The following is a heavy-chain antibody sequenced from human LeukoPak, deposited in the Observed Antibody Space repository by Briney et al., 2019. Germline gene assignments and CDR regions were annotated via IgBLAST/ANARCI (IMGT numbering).Heavy chain of an antibody. CDR3: ARDESVLLADNWFDP. D-gene: IGHD3-10*01. CDR2: IYYSGST. J-gene: IGHJ5*02. Sequence: PSETLSLTCTVSGGSISSSSYYWGWIRQPPGKGLEWIGSIYYSGSTYYNPSLKSRVTISVDTSKNQFSLKLSSVTAADTAVYYCARDESVLLADNWFDPWGQGTLVTVSS. V-gene: IGHV4-39*07. CDR1: GGSISSSSYY.